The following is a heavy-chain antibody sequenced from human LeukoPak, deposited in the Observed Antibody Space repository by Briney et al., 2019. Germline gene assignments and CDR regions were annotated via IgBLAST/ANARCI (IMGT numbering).Heavy chain of an antibody. D-gene: IGHD6-13*01. CDR3: ARYSSRWGFDY. CDR1: GYTFTGYY. J-gene: IGHJ4*02. V-gene: IGHV1-2*02. Sequence: GASVKVSCKTSGYTFTGYYMHWVRQAPGQGLEWMGWINPNSGGTSYAQRFQGRVTMTRDTSISTAYMELSRLRSDDTAVYYCARYSSRWGFDYWGQGTLVTVSS. CDR2: INPNSGGT.